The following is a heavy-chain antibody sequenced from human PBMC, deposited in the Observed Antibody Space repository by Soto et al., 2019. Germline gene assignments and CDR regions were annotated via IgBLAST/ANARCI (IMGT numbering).Heavy chain of an antibody. CDR2: ISSSGSTI. V-gene: IGHV3-11*01. CDR1: GFTFSDYY. D-gene: IGHD5-12*01. CDR3: ARVWYREWLPFFVDY. J-gene: IGHJ4*02. Sequence: GGSLRLSCAASGFTFSDYYMSWIRQAPGKGLEWVSYISSSGSTICYADSVKGRFTISRDNAKNSLYLQMNSLRAEDTAVYYCARVWYREWLPFFVDYWGQGTLVTVSS.